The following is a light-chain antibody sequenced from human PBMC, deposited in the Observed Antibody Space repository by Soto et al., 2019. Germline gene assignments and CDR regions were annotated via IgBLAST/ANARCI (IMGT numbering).Light chain of an antibody. V-gene: IGKV3-20*01. Sequence: DIVLTQSPGTLALSPGERASLSCRASQSVSSNYLAWYQQKPGQAPTVLIYGASSRAAGIPDRFSGSGSETDFTLTISRLEPEDFAVYYCQQYGSPPLTFGGGTKVEIK. CDR1: QSVSSNY. CDR2: GAS. CDR3: QQYGSPPLT. J-gene: IGKJ4*01.